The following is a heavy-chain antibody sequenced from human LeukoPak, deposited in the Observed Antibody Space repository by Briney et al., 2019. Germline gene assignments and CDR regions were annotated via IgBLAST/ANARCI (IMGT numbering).Heavy chain of an antibody. D-gene: IGHD2-2*01. V-gene: IGHV4-30-4*01. CDR3: ARLPDCSSTSCLKGAFDI. Sequence: SETLSLTCTVSGGSISSGDYYWSWIRQPPGKGLEWIGYIYYSGSTNYHPSLKSRVTISVDTSKNQFSLRLSSVTAADTAVYYCARLPDCSSTSCLKGAFDIWGQGTMVTVSS. J-gene: IGHJ3*02. CDR1: GGSISSGDYY. CDR2: IYYSGST.